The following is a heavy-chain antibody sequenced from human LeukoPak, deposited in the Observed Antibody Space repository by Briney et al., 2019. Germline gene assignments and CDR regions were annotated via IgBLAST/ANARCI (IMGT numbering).Heavy chain of an antibody. J-gene: IGHJ6*03. D-gene: IGHD6-13*01. V-gene: IGHV4-38-2*02. CDR2: IYHSGST. CDR1: GYSISSGYY. Sequence: PSETLSLTCTVSGYSISSGYYWGWIRQPPGKGLEWIGNIYHSGSTFYNPSLRSRATISVDTSKNQFSLNLSSVTAADTAVYYCASRAAGVYNYYYMDVWGKGTTVTVSS. CDR3: ASRAAGVYNYYYMDV.